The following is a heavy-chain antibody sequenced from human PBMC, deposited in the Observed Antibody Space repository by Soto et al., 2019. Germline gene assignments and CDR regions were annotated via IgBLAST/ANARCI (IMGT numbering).Heavy chain of an antibody. D-gene: IGHD3-22*01. CDR1: GFTFNSYA. J-gene: IGHJ4*02. CDR2: ISGSGGST. CDR3: AKGPTYYYDTSGYDY. Sequence: EVQLLESGGGLVQPGGSLRLSCAASGFTFNSYAMSWVRQAPGKGLEWVSAISGSGGSTYYADSVKGRFTISRDNFQNTLYLQMNSLRAEDTAVYYCAKGPTYYYDTSGYDYWGQGTLVTVSS. V-gene: IGHV3-23*01.